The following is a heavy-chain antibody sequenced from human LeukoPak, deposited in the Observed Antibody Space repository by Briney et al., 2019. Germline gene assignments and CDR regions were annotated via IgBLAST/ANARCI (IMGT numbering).Heavy chain of an antibody. CDR1: GYTFTGYY. J-gene: IGHJ6*02. CDR3: ASGKSYYYGMDV. D-gene: IGHD2-15*01. Sequence: ASVKVSCKASGYTFTGYYMHWVRQAPGQGLEWMGWINPNSGGTNYAQKFQGRVTMTRDTSTSTVYMELSSLRSEDTAAYYCASGKSYYYGMDVWGQGTTVTVSS. CDR2: INPNSGGT. V-gene: IGHV1-2*02.